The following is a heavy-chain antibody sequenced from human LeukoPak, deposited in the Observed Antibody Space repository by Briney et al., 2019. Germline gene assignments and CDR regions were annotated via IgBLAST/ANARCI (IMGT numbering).Heavy chain of an antibody. V-gene: IGHV4-38-2*02. D-gene: IGHD3-22*01. Sequence: PSGILCLTCTVSGYSISSGYYWGWIRQPPGKGLEWIGGIHHSGSTYYNPSLKSRVTISVDTSKNQFSLKLSSVTAADTAVYYCAGGAGDSTGHRPGYWGQGTLVTVSS. J-gene: IGHJ4*02. CDR2: IHHSGST. CDR3: AGGAGDSTGHRPGY. CDR1: GYSISSGYY.